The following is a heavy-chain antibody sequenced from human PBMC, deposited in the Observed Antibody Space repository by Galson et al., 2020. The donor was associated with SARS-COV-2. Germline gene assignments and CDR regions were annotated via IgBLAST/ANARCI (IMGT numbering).Heavy chain of an antibody. CDR2: LSGSGGST. J-gene: IGHJ6*02. V-gene: IGHV3-23*01. Sequence: GGSLRLPSAASGFTFSSYAMNWVRQAPGKGLEWVSALSGSGGSTYYADSVKGRFTISRDNSKNTLYLQMNSLRAEDTAVYYCAIKEGYYYYGMDVWGQGTTVTVSS. CDR1: GFTFSSYA. CDR3: AIKEGYYYYGMDV.